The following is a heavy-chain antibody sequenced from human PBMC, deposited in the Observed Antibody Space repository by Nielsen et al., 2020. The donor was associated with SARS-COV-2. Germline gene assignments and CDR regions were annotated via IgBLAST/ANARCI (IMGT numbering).Heavy chain of an antibody. CDR3: ARTEYNWNYGLSNNYYYYYYMDV. J-gene: IGHJ6*03. Sequence: GSLRLSCTVSGGSISSYYWSWIRQPPGKGLEWIGYIYYSGSTNYNPSLKSRVTISVDTSKNQFSLKLSSVTAADTAVYYCARTEYNWNYGLSNNYYYYYYMDVWGKGTTVTVSS. V-gene: IGHV4-59*08. CDR1: GGSISSYY. CDR2: IYYSGST. D-gene: IGHD1-7*01.